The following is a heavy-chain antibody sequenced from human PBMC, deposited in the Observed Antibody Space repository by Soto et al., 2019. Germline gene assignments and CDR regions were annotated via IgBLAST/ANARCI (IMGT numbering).Heavy chain of an antibody. CDR2: INPNSGGT. CDR1: GYTFTGYY. J-gene: IGHJ5*02. Sequence: ASVKVSCKASGYTFTGYYMHWVRQAPGQGLEWMGWINPNSGGTNYAQKFQGWVTMTSDTSISTAYMELSRLRSDDTAVYYCLSGSSPDNYDVWSGSLGGSWGQGTLVTVSS. D-gene: IGHD3-3*01. V-gene: IGHV1-2*04. CDR3: LSGSSPDNYDVWSGSLGGS.